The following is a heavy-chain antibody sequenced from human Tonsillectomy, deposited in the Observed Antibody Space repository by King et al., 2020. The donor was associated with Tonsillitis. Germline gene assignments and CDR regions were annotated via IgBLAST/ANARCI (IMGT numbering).Heavy chain of an antibody. CDR1: GYTFTSYY. CDR3: ARIPNFFHVSSGHSKYYFDY. CDR2: INPSGGST. Sequence: VQLVESGAEVKKPGASVKVSCKASGYTFTSYYMHWVRQAPGQGLEWMGIINPSGGSTSYAQKFQGRVTMTRDTSTSTVYMELSSLTSEDTAVYYCARIPNFFHVSSGHSKYYFDYWGQGTLVTVSS. V-gene: IGHV1-46*01. J-gene: IGHJ4*02. D-gene: IGHD3-22*01.